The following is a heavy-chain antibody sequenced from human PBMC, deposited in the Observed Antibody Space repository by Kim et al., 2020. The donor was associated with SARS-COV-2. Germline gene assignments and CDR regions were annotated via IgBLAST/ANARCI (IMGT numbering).Heavy chain of an antibody. CDR3: ARGLLWFGELSPDFDY. V-gene: IGHV4-31*03. CDR2: IYYSGST. CDR1: GGSISSGGYY. J-gene: IGHJ4*02. D-gene: IGHD3-10*01. Sequence: SETLSLTCTVSGGSISSGGYYWSWIRQHPGKGLEWIGYIYYSGSTYYNPSLKSRVTISVDTSKNQFSLKLSSVTAADTAVYYCARGLLWFGELSPDFDYWGQGTLVTVSS.